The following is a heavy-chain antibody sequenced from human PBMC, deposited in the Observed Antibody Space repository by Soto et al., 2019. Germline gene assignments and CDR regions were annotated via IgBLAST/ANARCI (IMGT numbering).Heavy chain of an antibody. J-gene: IGHJ4*02. CDR1: GGSFSGYY. D-gene: IGHD2-8*02. CDR3: ARDKITGLFDY. CDR2: INHSGST. Sequence: QVQLQQWGAGLLKPSETLSLTCAVYGGSFSGYYWTWIRQPPGTGLEWIGEINHSGSTNYNPSLKGRVSIPVDPPKNHFSLKLTSVTAADTAVYYCARDKITGLFDYWGQGTLVTVSS. V-gene: IGHV4-34*01.